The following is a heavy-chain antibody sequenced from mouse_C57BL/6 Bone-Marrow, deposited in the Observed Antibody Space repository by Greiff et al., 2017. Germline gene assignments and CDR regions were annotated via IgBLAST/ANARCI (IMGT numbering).Heavy chain of an antibody. D-gene: IGHD4-1*01. CDR2: ILPGSGSA. Sequence: QVQLQQSGAELMKPGASVKLSCKATGYTFTGYWVEWVQQRPGHGLEWLGEILPGSGSANYDEKFKGKGTFTADTSSNSAYMQLSSLTTEDSAIYYCGLGRRAMDYWGQGTSVTVSS. CDR3: GLGRRAMDY. V-gene: IGHV1-9*01. CDR1: GYTFTGYW. J-gene: IGHJ4*01.